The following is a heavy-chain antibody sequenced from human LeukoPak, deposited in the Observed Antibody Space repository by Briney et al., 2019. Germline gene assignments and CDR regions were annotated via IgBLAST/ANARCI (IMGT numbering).Heavy chain of an antibody. Sequence: ASVKVSCKASGYTFTSSDINWVRQATGQGLGWMGWMNPNSGNTGYAQKFQGRVTMTRNTSISTAYMELSSLRSEDTAVYYCARVLRVCSSTSCYAPLGYWGQGTLVTVSS. V-gene: IGHV1-8*01. CDR3: ARVLRVCSSTSCYAPLGY. J-gene: IGHJ4*02. D-gene: IGHD2-2*01. CDR2: MNPNSGNT. CDR1: GYTFTSSD.